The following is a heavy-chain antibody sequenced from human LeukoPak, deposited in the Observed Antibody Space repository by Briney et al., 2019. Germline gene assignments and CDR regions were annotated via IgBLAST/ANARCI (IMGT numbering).Heavy chain of an antibody. CDR3: ARDRDGYALVDY. V-gene: IGHV1-8*01. CDR2: INPDSGGT. J-gene: IGHJ4*02. D-gene: IGHD5-24*01. CDR1: GYTFTSYD. Sequence: ASVKVSCKASGYTFTSYDINWVRQATGQGLEWMGWINPDSGGTSYAQKFQGRVTMTRDTSISTAYMELSSLRSEDTAVYYCARDRDGYALVDYWGQGTLVTISS.